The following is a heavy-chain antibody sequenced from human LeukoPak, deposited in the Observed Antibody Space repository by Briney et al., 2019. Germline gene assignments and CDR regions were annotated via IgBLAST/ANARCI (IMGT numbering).Heavy chain of an antibody. D-gene: IGHD3-10*01. Sequence: GGSLRLSCAASGFTFDDYAMHWVRQAPGKGLEWVSGISWNSGSIGYADSVKGRFTISRDNAKNSLYLQMNSLRAGDTALYYCAKGFGDAESSFDYWGQGTLVTVSS. CDR2: ISWNSGSI. V-gene: IGHV3-9*01. CDR1: GFTFDDYA. J-gene: IGHJ4*02. CDR3: AKGFGDAESSFDY.